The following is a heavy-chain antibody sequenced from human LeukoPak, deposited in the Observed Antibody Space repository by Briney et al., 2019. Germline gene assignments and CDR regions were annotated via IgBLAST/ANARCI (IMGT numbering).Heavy chain of an antibody. CDR2: ISSSSSTI. V-gene: IGHV3-48*01. CDR3: ARDSPPDY. Sequence: GGSLRLSCVMSGFSLSDYGIHWVRQAPGKGLEWVSYISSSSSTIYYADSVKGRFTISRDNAKNSLYLQMNSLRAEDTAVYYCARDSPPDYWGQGTLVAVSS. J-gene: IGHJ4*02. CDR1: GFSLSDYG.